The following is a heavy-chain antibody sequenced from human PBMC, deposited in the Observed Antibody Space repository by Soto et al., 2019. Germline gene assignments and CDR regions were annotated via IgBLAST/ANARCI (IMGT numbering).Heavy chain of an antibody. J-gene: IGHJ6*02. V-gene: IGHV1-69*02. CDR2: IIPILGIA. Sequence: QVQLVQSGAEVKKPGSSVKVSCKASGGTFSSYTISWVRQAPGQGLEWMGRIIPILGIANYAQKFQGRVTITADKSTSTAYMELSSLRSEDTAVYYCARLPGCPSAYYGMDVWGQGTTVTVSS. CDR3: ARLPGCPSAYYGMDV. CDR1: GGTFSSYT.